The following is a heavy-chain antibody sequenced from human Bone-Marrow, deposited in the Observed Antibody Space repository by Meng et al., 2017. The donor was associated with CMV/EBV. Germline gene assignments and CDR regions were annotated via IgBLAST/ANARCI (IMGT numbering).Heavy chain of an antibody. CDR3: ARDLRAAAFDY. Sequence: GGSLRLSCAASGFTFNSYVMTWVRQAPGKGLEWVSSISVSGDHTYYADSVKGRFTISRDNSKNTLYLQMNSLRAEDTAVYYCARDLRAAAFDYWGQGTLVTVS. CDR1: GFTFNSYV. CDR2: ISVSGDHT. D-gene: IGHD6-13*01. J-gene: IGHJ4*02. V-gene: IGHV3-23*01.